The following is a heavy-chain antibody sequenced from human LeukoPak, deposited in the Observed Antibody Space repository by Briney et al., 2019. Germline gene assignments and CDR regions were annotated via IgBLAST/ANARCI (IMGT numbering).Heavy chain of an antibody. CDR3: ARLIGSGVYYYMDV. D-gene: IGHD2-15*01. CDR2: IIPIFGTA. CDR1: GGTFISYA. Sequence: ASVKVSCKASGGTFISYAISWVRQAPGQGREWMGGIIPIFGTANYAQKFQGRVTITADESTSAVYMELSSLRSEDTAVYYCARLIGSGVYYYMDVWRKGTTVTVSS. V-gene: IGHV1-69*13. J-gene: IGHJ6*03.